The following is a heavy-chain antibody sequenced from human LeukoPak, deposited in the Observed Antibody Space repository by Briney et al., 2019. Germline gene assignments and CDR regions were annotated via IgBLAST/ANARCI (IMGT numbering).Heavy chain of an antibody. CDR3: ARDLVMVRGVIGY. CDR1: GYTFTGYY. CDR2: INPNSGGT. V-gene: IGHV1-2*02. D-gene: IGHD3-10*01. J-gene: IGHJ4*02. Sequence: ASVKVSCKASGYTFTGYYMHWVRQAPGQGLEWMGWINPNSGGTNYAQKFQGRVTMTRDTSISTAYMELSSLRSDDTAVYYCARDLVMVRGVIGYWGQGTLVTVSS.